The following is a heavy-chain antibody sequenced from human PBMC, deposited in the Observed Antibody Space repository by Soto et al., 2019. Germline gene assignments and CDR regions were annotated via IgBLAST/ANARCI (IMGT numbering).Heavy chain of an antibody. Sequence: SETLSLTCTVSGGSISSYYWSWIRQPPGKGLEWIGYIYYSGSTNYNPSLKSRVTISVDTSKNQFSLKLSSVTAADTAVYYCARLHGYCISSSCHGHYALDVWGQGTTVTVSS. CDR3: ARLHGYCISSSCHGHYALDV. D-gene: IGHD2-2*01. CDR2: IYYSGST. CDR1: GGSISSYY. V-gene: IGHV4-59*01. J-gene: IGHJ6*02.